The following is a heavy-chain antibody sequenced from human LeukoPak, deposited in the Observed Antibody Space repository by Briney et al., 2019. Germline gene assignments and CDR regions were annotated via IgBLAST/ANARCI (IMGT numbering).Heavy chain of an antibody. CDR3: ARVVRTTMIVSGADI. Sequence: ASGKVSCKASGYTFTGYYMHWVRQAPGQGLEWMGRINPDSGGTNYAQKFQGRVTMTRDTSISTAYMELSRLRSDDTAVYYCARVVRTTMIVSGADIWGQGTMVTVSS. CDR1: GYTFTGYY. J-gene: IGHJ3*02. D-gene: IGHD3-22*01. V-gene: IGHV1-2*06. CDR2: INPDSGGT.